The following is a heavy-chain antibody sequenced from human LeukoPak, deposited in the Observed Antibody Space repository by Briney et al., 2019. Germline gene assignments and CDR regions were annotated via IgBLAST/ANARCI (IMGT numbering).Heavy chain of an antibody. V-gene: IGHV3-30*14. CDR1: GFTFSSYA. CDR2: ISYDGTNK. J-gene: IGHJ6*03. D-gene: IGHD5-24*01. Sequence: PGGSLRLSCAASGFTFSSYAMHWVRQAPGKGLEWVAVISYDGTNKYYADSVKGRFTISRDNSKNTLYLQMNSLRAEDTAVYYCAREVRWLQLDYYYYYMDVWGKGTTVTVSS. CDR3: AREVRWLQLDYYYYYMDV.